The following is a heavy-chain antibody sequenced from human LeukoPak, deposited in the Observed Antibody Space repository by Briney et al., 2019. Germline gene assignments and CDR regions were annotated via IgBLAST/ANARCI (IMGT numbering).Heavy chain of an antibody. Sequence: SVKVSCKASGYTFTGYYMHWVRQAPGQGLEWMGWINPNSGGTNYAQKFQGWVTMTRDTSISTAYMELSRLRSDDTAVYYCAREGEYYGSGSYSYWFDPWGQGTLVTVSS. D-gene: IGHD3-10*01. CDR3: AREGEYYGSGSYSYWFDP. V-gene: IGHV1-2*04. CDR2: INPNSGGT. CDR1: GYTFTGYY. J-gene: IGHJ5*02.